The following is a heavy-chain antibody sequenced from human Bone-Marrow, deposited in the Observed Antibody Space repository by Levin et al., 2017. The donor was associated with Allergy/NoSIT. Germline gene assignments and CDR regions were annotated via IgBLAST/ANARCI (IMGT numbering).Heavy chain of an antibody. D-gene: IGHD3-22*01. CDR1: GFTFSSYG. V-gene: IGHV3-33*01. CDR2: IWYDGSNK. Sequence: RTGGSLRLSCAASGFTFSSYGMHWVRQAPGKGLEWVAVIWYDGSNKYYADSVKGRFTISRDNSKNTLYLQMNSLRAEDTAVYYCARDNYRGYSSGYYSGYWGQGTLVTVSS. J-gene: IGHJ4*02. CDR3: ARDNYRGYSSGYYSGY.